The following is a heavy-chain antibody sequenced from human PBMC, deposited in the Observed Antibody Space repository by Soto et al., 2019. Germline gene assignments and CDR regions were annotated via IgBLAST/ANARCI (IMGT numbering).Heavy chain of an antibody. J-gene: IGHJ4*02. Sequence: ASVKVSCKASGGTFSSYTISWVRQAPGQGLEWMGRIIPILGIANYAQKFQGRVTITADKSTSTAYMELSSLRSEDTAVYYGARESSGWEGGDYWGQGTLVTVSS. D-gene: IGHD6-19*01. CDR1: GGTFSSYT. V-gene: IGHV1-69*04. CDR2: IIPILGIA. CDR3: ARESSGWEGGDY.